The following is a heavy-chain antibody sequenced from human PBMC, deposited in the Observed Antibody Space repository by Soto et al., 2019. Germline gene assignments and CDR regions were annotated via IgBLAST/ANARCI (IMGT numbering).Heavy chain of an antibody. V-gene: IGHV4-30-4*01. CDR1: GGSISSGYYY. Sequence: PSETLSLTGTVSGGSISSGYYYWSWIRQPPGKGLEWIGYIYYSGSTYYNPSLKSRVTISVDTSKNQFSLKLSSVTAADTAVYYCARDLGTGTTDKWFDPLGQGTLLAVSS. CDR2: IYYSGST. D-gene: IGHD1-7*01. CDR3: ARDLGTGTTDKWFDP. J-gene: IGHJ5*02.